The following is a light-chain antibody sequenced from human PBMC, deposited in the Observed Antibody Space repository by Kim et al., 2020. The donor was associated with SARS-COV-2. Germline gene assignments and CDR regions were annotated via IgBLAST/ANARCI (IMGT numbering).Light chain of an antibody. Sequence: VSPGERVTLSCRASQSVTTNLAWYQQKPGQTPSLVIYDASTRATDIPGRFSGSGSGTEFTLTISSLQSEDFALYYCQQYHKWPLTFGGGTKVDIK. J-gene: IGKJ4*01. CDR2: DAS. CDR1: QSVTTN. CDR3: QQYHKWPLT. V-gene: IGKV3-15*01.